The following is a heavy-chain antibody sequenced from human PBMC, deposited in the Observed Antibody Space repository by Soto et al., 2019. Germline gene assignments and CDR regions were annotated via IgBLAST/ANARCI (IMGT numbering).Heavy chain of an antibody. D-gene: IGHD6-19*01. Sequence: EVQLLESGGGLVQPGGSLRLSCAASGFTFSSYAMSWVRQAPGKGLEWVSAISGSGGSTYYADSVKGRFTISRDNSKNRLYLQMNSLRAEDTAVYYCAKVEGGWYKGGMDVWGQGTTVTVSS. CDR2: ISGSGGST. J-gene: IGHJ6*02. V-gene: IGHV3-23*01. CDR3: AKVEGGWYKGGMDV. CDR1: GFTFSSYA.